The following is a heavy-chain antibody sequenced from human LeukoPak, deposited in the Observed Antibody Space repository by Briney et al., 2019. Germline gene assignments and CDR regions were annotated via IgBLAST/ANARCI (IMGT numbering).Heavy chain of an antibody. CDR3: ARDQLLMVVTAHIDAFDI. V-gene: IGHV3-30-3*01. Sequence: GRSLRLSCAASGFTFSSYAMHWVRQAPGKGLEWVAVISYDGSNKYYADSVKGRFTISRDNSKNTLYLQMNSLRAEDTAVYYCARDQLLMVVTAHIDAFDIWGQGTMVTVSS. CDR1: GFTFSSYA. CDR2: ISYDGSNK. J-gene: IGHJ3*02. D-gene: IGHD2-21*02.